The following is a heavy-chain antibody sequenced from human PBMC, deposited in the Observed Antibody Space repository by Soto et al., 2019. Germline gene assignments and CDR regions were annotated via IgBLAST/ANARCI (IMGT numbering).Heavy chain of an antibody. CDR3: ALSGQYSSSPHSHYYYGMDV. CDR2: ISYDGSNK. Sequence: GGSLRPSCAASGFTFSSYGMHWVRQAPGKGLEWVAVISYDGSNKYYADSVKGRFTISRDYSKNTLYLQMNSLRAEDTAVYYCALSGQYSSSPHSHYYYGMDVWGQGTTVTVS. J-gene: IGHJ6*02. CDR1: GFTFSSYG. D-gene: IGHD6-13*01. V-gene: IGHV3-30*03.